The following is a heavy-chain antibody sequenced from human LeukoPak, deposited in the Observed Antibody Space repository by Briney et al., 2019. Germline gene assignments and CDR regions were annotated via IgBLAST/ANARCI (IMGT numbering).Heavy chain of an antibody. CDR1: GYSFTTYW. CDR3: ARREYCSDTTCSACLDY. CDR2: IYPGDSDT. Sequence: GESLKISCKGSGYSFTTYWIGWVRQMPGKGLEWMGIIYPGDSDTTYSPSFQGQVTISADKSTNTDYLQWSSLKASDTAMYFCARREYCSDTTCSACLDYWGQGTMVTVSS. J-gene: IGHJ4*02. V-gene: IGHV5-51*01. D-gene: IGHD2-2*01.